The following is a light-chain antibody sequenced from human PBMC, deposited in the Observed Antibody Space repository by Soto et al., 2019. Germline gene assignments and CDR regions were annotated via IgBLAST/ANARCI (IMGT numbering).Light chain of an antibody. J-gene: IGKJ4*02. CDR2: VAS. Sequence: EIVMTQSPATLSVSPGERATISGRPSQSVCSNLAWYQQKPGQTPKLLIYVASNRATGIPVRFSGSGSGTEFTLTISSLQSEDFAVYYCQQYNVSPLTFGGGTKVEFK. CDR1: QSVCSN. V-gene: IGKV3-15*01. CDR3: QQYNVSPLT.